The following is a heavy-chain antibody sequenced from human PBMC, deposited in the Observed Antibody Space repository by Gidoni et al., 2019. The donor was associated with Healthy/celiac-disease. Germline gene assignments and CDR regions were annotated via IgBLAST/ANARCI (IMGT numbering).Heavy chain of an antibody. CDR2: ISGSGGST. Sequence: EVQLLESGGGLVQPGGSLRLSCAASGFTFSSYAMGWVRQAPGKGREWVSAISGSGGSTYYADSVKGRFTISRDNSKNTLYLQMNSLRAEDTAVYYCAKVGGRYSYGLGYFDYWGQGTLVTVSS. D-gene: IGHD5-18*01. CDR3: AKVGGRYSYGLGYFDY. J-gene: IGHJ4*02. CDR1: GFTFSSYA. V-gene: IGHV3-23*01.